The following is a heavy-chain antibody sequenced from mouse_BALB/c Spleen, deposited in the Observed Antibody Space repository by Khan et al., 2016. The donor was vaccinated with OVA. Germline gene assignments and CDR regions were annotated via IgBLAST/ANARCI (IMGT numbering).Heavy chain of an antibody. J-gene: IGHJ3*01. CDR2: VSTGGGYT. Sequence: EVELVESGGDLVKPGGSLKLSCAASGFTFSTYGMSWVRQTPDKRLEWVATVSTGGGYTYYPDSVKGRFTISRDNAKNTLYLQMSSLKSEDTATFYCARCAYYNYREGLDYWGQGTLVTVSA. D-gene: IGHD2-14*01. CDR1: GFTFSTYG. CDR3: ARCAYYNYREGLDY. V-gene: IGHV5-6*01.